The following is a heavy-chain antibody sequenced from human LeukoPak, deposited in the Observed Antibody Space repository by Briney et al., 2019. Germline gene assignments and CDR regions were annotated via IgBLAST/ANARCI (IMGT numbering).Heavy chain of an antibody. CDR2: ISYDGSNK. CDR3: ARVLKDNSCYRNFDY. V-gene: IGHV3-30-3*01. J-gene: IGHJ4*02. D-gene: IGHD3-16*02. Sequence: GGSLRLSCAASGFTFSSYAMHWVRQAPGKGLEWVAVISYDGSNKYYADSVKGRFTISRDNSKNTLYLQMNSLRAEDTAVYYCARVLKDNSCYRNFDYWGQGTLVTVSS. CDR1: GFTFSSYA.